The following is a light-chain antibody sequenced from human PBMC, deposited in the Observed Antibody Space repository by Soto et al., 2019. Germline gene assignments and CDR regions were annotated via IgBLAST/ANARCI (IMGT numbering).Light chain of an antibody. CDR1: SSDVGNYNL. V-gene: IGLV2-23*03. J-gene: IGLJ2*01. CDR2: EGS. Sequence: QSALTQPASVSGSPGQSITISCTGTSSDVGNYNLVSWYQQYPGKAPQLIIYEGSKRPSGVPARFLVSKSANTASLTIAGLQAGDEADYYCCSYGGSGTFIFGGGTKLTVL. CDR3: CSYGGSGTFI.